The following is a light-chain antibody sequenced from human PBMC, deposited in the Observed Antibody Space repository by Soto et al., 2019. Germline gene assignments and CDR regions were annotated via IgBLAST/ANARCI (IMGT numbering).Light chain of an antibody. CDR3: QQYGSSPRT. CDR1: QSVNSNF. CDR2: GAS. V-gene: IGKV3-20*01. Sequence: EIVLTQSPGTLSLSPGDRATLSCRPSQSVNSNFLVWYQQKAGQAPRLLIYGASSRATGIPDRFSGSGSGTDFTLTITRLEPEDSAVYYCQQYGSSPRTFGQGTKVDIK. J-gene: IGKJ1*01.